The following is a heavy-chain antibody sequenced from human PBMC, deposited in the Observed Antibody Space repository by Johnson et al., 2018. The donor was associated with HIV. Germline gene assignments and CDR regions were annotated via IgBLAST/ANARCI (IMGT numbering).Heavy chain of an antibody. Sequence: VQLVESGGGVVQPGRSLRLSCAASGFTFSSYAMHWVRQAPGKGLEWVSAISGSGGSTYYADSVKGRFTISRDNSKNTLYLQMNSLRAGDSAVYYCARVGGSWMLDAFDIWGQGTVVTVSS. D-gene: IGHD3-10*01. CDR3: ARVGGSWMLDAFDI. V-gene: IGHV3-23*04. J-gene: IGHJ3*02. CDR2: ISGSGGST. CDR1: GFTFSSYA.